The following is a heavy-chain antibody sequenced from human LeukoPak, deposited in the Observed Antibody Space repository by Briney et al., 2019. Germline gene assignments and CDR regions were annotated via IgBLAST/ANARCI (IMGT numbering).Heavy chain of an antibody. D-gene: IGHD1-26*01. J-gene: IGHJ4*02. Sequence: GGSLRLSSVASGFTFSISWVTWVRQAPGKGLEWVANIDKHGSGKYYVDSVKGRFAISRDYASNSVFLQMDSLRAEDTSVYYCARDAGWGYYDLWGQETPVTVSS. CDR1: GFTFSISW. V-gene: IGHV3-7*01. CDR3: ARDAGWGYYDL. CDR2: IDKHGSGK.